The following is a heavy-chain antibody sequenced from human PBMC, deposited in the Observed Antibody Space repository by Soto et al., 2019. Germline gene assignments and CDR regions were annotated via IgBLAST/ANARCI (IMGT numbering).Heavy chain of an antibody. V-gene: IGHV3-30-3*01. CDR2: ISYDGSNK. CDR1: GFTFSSYA. Sequence: QVQLVESGGGVVQPGRSLRLSCAASGFTFSSYAMHWVRQAPGKGLEWVAVISYDGSNKYYADSVKGRFTISSDNFKNSLYLQMNCLRAEDTAVYYCARDEIRFSWAYGMDVWGQGTRVTVSS. J-gene: IGHJ6*02. CDR3: ARDEIRFSWAYGMDV. D-gene: IGHD3-3*01.